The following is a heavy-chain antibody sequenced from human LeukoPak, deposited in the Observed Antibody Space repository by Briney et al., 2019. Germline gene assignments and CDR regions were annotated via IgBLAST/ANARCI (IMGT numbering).Heavy chain of an antibody. D-gene: IGHD6-6*01. CDR3: ARDGSVISSSSWGWFDP. Sequence: PSETLSLTCAVYGGSFSGYYWSWIRQPPEKGLEWIGEINHSGSTNYNPSLKSRVTIPVDTSKNQFSLKLSSVTAADTAVYYCARDGSVISSSSWGWFDPWGQGTLVTVSS. V-gene: IGHV4-34*01. CDR1: GGSFSGYY. J-gene: IGHJ5*02. CDR2: INHSGST.